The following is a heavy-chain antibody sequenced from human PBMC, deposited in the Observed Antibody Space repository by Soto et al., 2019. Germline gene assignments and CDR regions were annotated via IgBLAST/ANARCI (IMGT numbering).Heavy chain of an antibody. CDR2: ISGSGGST. CDR1: GFTFSSYA. CDR3: AKDSRVQLWYWFDP. D-gene: IGHD5-18*01. J-gene: IGHJ5*02. V-gene: IGHV3-23*01. Sequence: HPGGSLRLSCAASGFTFSSYAMSWVRQAPGKGLEWVSAISGSGGSTYYADSVKGRFTISRDNSKNTLYLQMNSLRAEDTAVYYCAKDSRVQLWYWFDPWGQGTLVTVS.